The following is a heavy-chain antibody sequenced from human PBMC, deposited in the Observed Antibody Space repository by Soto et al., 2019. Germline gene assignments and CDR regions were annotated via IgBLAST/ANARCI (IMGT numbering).Heavy chain of an antibody. V-gene: IGHV1-69*08. D-gene: IGHD4-17*01. Sequence: QDQLVQSGAEVKKPGSSVKVSCKAFGGPFSSHTFSWVRQAPGQGLEWMGRIIPALDTTTYAQKFQGRVTITADESVTTVYMELNSLRTEDTAVCYCARPDFGDYWYFDLWGRGPLVTVSS. CDR1: GGPFSSHT. J-gene: IGHJ2*01. CDR2: IIPALDTT. CDR3: ARPDFGDYWYFDL.